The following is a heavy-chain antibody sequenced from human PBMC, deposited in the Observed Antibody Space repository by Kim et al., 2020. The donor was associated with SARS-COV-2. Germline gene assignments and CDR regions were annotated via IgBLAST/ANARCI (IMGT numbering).Heavy chain of an antibody. CDR2: IYYSGST. V-gene: IGHV4-30-4*01. CDR1: GGSISSGDYY. D-gene: IGHD3-22*01. Sequence: SETLSLTCTVSGGSISSGDYYWSWIRQPQGKGLEWIGYIYYSGSTYYNLSLKSRVTISVDTSKNQFSLKLSSVTAADTAGYYCARDSSGYQGGFDYWGQG. J-gene: IGHJ4*02. CDR3: ARDSSGYQGGFDY.